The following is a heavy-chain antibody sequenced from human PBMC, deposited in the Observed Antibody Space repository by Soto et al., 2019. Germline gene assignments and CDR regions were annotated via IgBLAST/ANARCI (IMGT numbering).Heavy chain of an antibody. CDR1: GCSTSSSNW. CDR2: IYHSGST. V-gene: IGHV4-4*02. Sequence: PSETLSLTCAVSGCSTSSSNWWSWVRQPPGKGLEWIGEIYHSGSTNYNPSLKSRVTISVDKSKNQFSLKLSSVTAADTAVYYCARGYDFWSGYRYYFDYWGQGTLVTVSS. J-gene: IGHJ4*02. CDR3: ARGYDFWSGYRYYFDY. D-gene: IGHD3-3*01.